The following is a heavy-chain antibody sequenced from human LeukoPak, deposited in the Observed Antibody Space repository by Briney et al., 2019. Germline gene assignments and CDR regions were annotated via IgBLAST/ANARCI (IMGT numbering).Heavy chain of an antibody. Sequence: SVKVSCKASGGTFSSYAISWVRQAPGQGLEWMGGIIPIFGTANYAQKFQGRVTITADKSTSTAYMELSSLRSEDTAVYYCARVNDRSNAFDIWGQGTMVTVSS. J-gene: IGHJ3*02. V-gene: IGHV1-69*06. D-gene: IGHD1-14*01. CDR2: IIPIFGTA. CDR3: ARVNDRSNAFDI. CDR1: GGTFSSYA.